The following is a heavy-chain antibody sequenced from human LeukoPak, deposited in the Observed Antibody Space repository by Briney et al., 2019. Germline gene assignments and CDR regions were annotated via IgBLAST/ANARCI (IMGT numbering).Heavy chain of an antibody. CDR3: ARLVGSSSP. Sequence: SETLSLTCTVSGGSISSYYWSWIRQPPGKGLEWIGEINHSGSTNYNPSLKSRVTISVDTSKNQFSLKLSSVTAADTAVYYCARLVGSSSPWGQGTLVTVSS. J-gene: IGHJ4*02. CDR2: INHSGST. V-gene: IGHV4-34*01. CDR1: GGSISSYY. D-gene: IGHD6-13*01.